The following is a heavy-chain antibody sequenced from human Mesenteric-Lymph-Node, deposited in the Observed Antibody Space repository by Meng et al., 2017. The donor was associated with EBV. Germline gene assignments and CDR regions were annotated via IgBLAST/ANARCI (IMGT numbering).Heavy chain of an antibody. CDR2: IYYSGRT. J-gene: IGHJ4*02. CDR1: GGSVNIGSYY. D-gene: IGHD1-14*01. Sequence: QAQLQESGPGLVKPSETLSLTCTVSGGSVNIGSYYWGWIRQPPGKGLEWIASIYYSGRTYYNPSLKSRVTISVETSKNQFSLKLRSVTATDTAVYYCARTGSSPNHTFNYWGQGTLVTVSS. CDR3: ARTGSSPNHTFNY. V-gene: IGHV4-39*07.